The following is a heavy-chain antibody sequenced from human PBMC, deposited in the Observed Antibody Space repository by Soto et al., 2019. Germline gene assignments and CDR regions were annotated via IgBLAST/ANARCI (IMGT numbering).Heavy chain of an antibody. J-gene: IGHJ5*02. CDR1: GLSITDSEMG. V-gene: IGHV2-26*01. CDR3: ARRHLAVAVSPWFDP. Sequence: QVTLKESGPVLVKPTETLTLRCTVSGLSITDSEMGVSWIRQPPGKALEWLAHIDSSGEKSYRTCFKSRLTISKDTSKSQIVLIMTNMDPADTATYYCARRHLAVAVSPWFDPWGQGILVTVSS. D-gene: IGHD3-16*01. CDR2: IDSSGEK.